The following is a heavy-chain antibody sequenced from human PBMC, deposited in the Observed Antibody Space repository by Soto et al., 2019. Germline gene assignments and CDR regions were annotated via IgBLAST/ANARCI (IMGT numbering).Heavy chain of an antibody. V-gene: IGHV3-21*01. J-gene: IGHJ3*02. CDR2: ISSSSSYI. CDR3: ASWDARLKLERGDDAFDI. CDR1: GCAFRSHG. Sequence: PGGSLRLSWVASGCAFRSHGRHWARQAPGKGLEWVSSISSSSSYIYYADSVKGRFTISRDNAKNSLYLQMNSLRAEDTAVYYCASWDARLKLERGDDAFDIWGQGTMVTVSS. D-gene: IGHD3-16*01.